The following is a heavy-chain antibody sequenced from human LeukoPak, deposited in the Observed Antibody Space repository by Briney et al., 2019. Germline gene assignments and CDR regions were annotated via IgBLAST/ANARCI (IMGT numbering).Heavy chain of an antibody. V-gene: IGHV3-74*01. CDR1: GFTFRTSW. CDR3: VRDVGYSAYD. D-gene: IGHD5-12*01. J-gene: IGHJ4*02. CDR2: IKKDGITT. Sequence: GGSLRLSCAASGFTFRTSWMHWVRQAPGRGLVWVSLIKKDGITTTYADSVKGRFTISRDNAMNTVFLQMNSLRAEDTAVYYCVRDVGYSAYDWGQGTLVTVSS.